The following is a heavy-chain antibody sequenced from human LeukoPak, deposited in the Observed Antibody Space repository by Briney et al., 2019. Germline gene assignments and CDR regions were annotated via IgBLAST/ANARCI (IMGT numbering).Heavy chain of an antibody. Sequence: SEPLSLPCTVSGASLHFFYRVLIRPFPGQGLEWIGYIHYTGSTHYNPSLKTRVSISLDTSKRQFSLKVSSVTAADTAIYYCARGLEGSHYYASLGAPPFDPWGQGTLVTVSS. D-gene: IGHD3-10*01. CDR1: GASLHFFY. CDR3: ARGLEGSHYYASLGAPPFDP. CDR2: IHYTGST. J-gene: IGHJ5*02. V-gene: IGHV4-59*01.